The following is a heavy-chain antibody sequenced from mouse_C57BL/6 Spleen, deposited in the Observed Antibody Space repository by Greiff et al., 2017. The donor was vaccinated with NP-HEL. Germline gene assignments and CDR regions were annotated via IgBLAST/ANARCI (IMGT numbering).Heavy chain of an antibody. CDR1: GFSLTSYG. Sequence: QVQLQQSGPGLVQPSQSLSITCTVSGFSLTSYGVHWVRQSPGKGLEWLGVIWRGGSTDYNAAFMSRLSITKDNSKSQVFFKMNSLQADDTAIYYCAPSDSNYDYAMDYWGQGTSVTVSS. V-gene: IGHV2-5*01. CDR2: IWRGGST. D-gene: IGHD2-5*01. CDR3: APSDSNYDYAMDY. J-gene: IGHJ4*01.